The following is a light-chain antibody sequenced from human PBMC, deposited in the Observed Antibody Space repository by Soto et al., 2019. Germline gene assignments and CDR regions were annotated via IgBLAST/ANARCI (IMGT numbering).Light chain of an antibody. V-gene: IGKV3-15*01. Sequence: EIVMTQSPANLSVSPGERATLSCRASQSVSSNLAWYQQKPGQAPRLLIYGASTRATGIPARFSGSGSGTDFTLTISSLEHEDFALYYCQQRSNWTRTFGQGTKVDIK. CDR1: QSVSSN. CDR2: GAS. J-gene: IGKJ1*01. CDR3: QQRSNWTRT.